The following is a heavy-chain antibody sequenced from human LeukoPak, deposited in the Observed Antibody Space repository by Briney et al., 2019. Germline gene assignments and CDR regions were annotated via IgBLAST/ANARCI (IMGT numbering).Heavy chain of an antibody. Sequence: ASVKVSCKASGYTFTNYDINWVRQATGQGLEWMGWMNPNSGKAGYAHKFQGRVTITRNPSITTAYMELSSLRSEDTAVYYCARRNFAWFDPWGQGTLVTVSS. J-gene: IGHJ5*02. V-gene: IGHV1-8*03. CDR1: GYTFTNYD. CDR2: MNPNSGKA. CDR3: ARRNFAWFDP.